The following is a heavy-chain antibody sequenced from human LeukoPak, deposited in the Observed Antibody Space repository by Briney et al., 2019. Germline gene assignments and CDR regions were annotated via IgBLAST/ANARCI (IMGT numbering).Heavy chain of an antibody. D-gene: IGHD6-19*01. J-gene: IGHJ4*02. CDR1: GYTFTGYY. Sequence: GASVKVSCKASGYTFTGYYMHWVRQAPGQGLEWMGWINPNSGGTNYAQKFQGRVTMTRDTSISTAYMELSRLRSDDTAVYYCARDPGGSSGWFREFDYWGQGTLVTVSS. V-gene: IGHV1-2*02. CDR2: INPNSGGT. CDR3: ARDPGGSSGWFREFDY.